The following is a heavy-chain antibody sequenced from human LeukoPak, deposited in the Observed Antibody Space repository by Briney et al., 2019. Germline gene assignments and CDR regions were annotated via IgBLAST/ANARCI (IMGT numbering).Heavy chain of an antibody. CDR2: IIPIFGTA. CDR3: AESSGYYYDY. CDR1: GGTFSSYA. J-gene: IGHJ4*02. Sequence: ASVKVSCKASGGTFSSYAISWVRQAPGQGLEWTGGIIPIFGTANYAQKFQGRVTITADESTSTAYMELSSLRSEDTAVYYCAESSGYYYDYWGQGTLVTVSS. D-gene: IGHD3-22*01. V-gene: IGHV1-69*13.